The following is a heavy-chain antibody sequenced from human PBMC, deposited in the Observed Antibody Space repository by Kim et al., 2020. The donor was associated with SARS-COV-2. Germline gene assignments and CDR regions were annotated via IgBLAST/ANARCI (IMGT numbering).Heavy chain of an antibody. J-gene: IGHJ5*02. D-gene: IGHD2-21*02. V-gene: IGHV3-74*01. CDR3: ARVGRGTDCYYNH. CDR1: GFTFSRHW. Sequence: GGSLRLSCAASGFTFSRHWMHWVRQAPGKGLVWVSRISNDGSTTNYADSVKGRFTISRDNAKNTLYLQMNSLRAEDTAVYYCARVGRGTDCYYNHWGQGT. CDR2: ISNDGSTT.